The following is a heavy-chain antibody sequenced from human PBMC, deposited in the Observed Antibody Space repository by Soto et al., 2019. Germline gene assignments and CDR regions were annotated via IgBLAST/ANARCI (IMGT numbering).Heavy chain of an antibody. V-gene: IGHV1-18*01. CDR3: ARDSSSWYGYYYYGMDV. CDR2: ISAYNGNT. D-gene: IGHD6-13*01. J-gene: IGHJ6*04. Sequence: ASVKGSCKASGYTFTSYGISWVRQAPGQGLEWMGWISAYNGNTNYAQKLQGRVTMTTDTSTSTAYMELSRLRSDDTAVYYCARDSSSWYGYYYYGMDVWGKGNTVAVSS. CDR1: GYTFTSYG.